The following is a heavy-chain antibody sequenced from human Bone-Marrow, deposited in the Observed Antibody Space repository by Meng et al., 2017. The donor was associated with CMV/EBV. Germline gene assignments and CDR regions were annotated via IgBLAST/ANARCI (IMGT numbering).Heavy chain of an antibody. CDR2: IYWNDDK. J-gene: IGHJ4*02. V-gene: IGHV2-5*01. CDR3: AHSEDIVVVPAATQGYFDY. CDR1: GCSLSTSGVG. Sequence: SGPTLVKPTQTLTLTCTFSGCSLSTSGVGVGWIRQPPGKALEWLALIYWNDDKRYSASLKSRLTITKDTSKNQGVPKMSNMDPVDTATYYCAHSEDIVVVPAATQGYFDYWGQGTLVTVSS. D-gene: IGHD2-2*01.